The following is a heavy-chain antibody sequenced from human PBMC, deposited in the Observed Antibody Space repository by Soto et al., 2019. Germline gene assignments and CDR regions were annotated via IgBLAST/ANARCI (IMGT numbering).Heavy chain of an antibody. CDR1: CYTFTSYG. J-gene: IGHJ4*02. Sequence: ASVKVSCKASCYTFTSYGISWVRQAPGQGLEWMGIINPSGGSTNYVQKFQGRITMTTDTSTSTVYMELSSLRSEDTAVYFCARADYYDSSGFYYDCWGQGSLVTVSS. CDR3: ARADYYDSSGFYYDC. V-gene: IGHV1-46*01. D-gene: IGHD3-22*01. CDR2: INPSGGST.